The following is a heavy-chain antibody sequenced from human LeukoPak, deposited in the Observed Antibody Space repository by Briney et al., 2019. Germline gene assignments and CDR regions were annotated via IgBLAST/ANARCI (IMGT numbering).Heavy chain of an antibody. CDR1: GYTFTSYA. J-gene: IGHJ4*02. V-gene: IGHV1-3*03. Sequence: GASVKVSCKASGYTFTSYAMHWVRQAPGQRLEWMGWINAGNGNTKYSQGFQGRVTITRDTSASTAYMELSSLRSEDMAVYYCARAGFLEWLFYFDYWGQGTLVTVSS. CDR3: ARAGFLEWLFYFDY. CDR2: INAGNGNT. D-gene: IGHD3-3*01.